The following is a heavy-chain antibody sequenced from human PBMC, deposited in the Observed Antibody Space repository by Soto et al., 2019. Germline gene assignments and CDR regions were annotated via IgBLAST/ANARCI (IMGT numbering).Heavy chain of an antibody. D-gene: IGHD1-1*01. CDR3: ARAWRETMNTGCAYDI. CDR1: GDSITSGGYS. CDR2: IFPSGNT. J-gene: IGHJ3*02. Sequence: QLQLQESGSGLVKPSQTLSLTCAVSGDSITSGGYSWNWIRQPPGTGLEWIGYIFPSGNTFYNPSLKSRVTISMDGSQNQFSLELTSVTAADTAVYYCARAWRETMNTGCAYDIWGQGTMVTVSS. V-gene: IGHV4-30-2*01.